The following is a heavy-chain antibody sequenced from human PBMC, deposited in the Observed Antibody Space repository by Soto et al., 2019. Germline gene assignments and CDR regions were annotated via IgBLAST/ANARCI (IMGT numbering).Heavy chain of an antibody. CDR1: GFTFSAYA. Sequence: GGSLRLSCEAPGFTFSAYAMHWVRQAPGRGLEYVSAITSVGISTYYANSVKGRFTISRDNSKNTLYLQMGSLQPEDMAVYYCARVPQSRDGYNYPYYYSGMDVWGQGTTVTVSS. D-gene: IGHD5-12*01. CDR2: ITSVGIST. CDR3: ARVPQSRDGYNYPYYYSGMDV. V-gene: IGHV3-64*01. J-gene: IGHJ6*02.